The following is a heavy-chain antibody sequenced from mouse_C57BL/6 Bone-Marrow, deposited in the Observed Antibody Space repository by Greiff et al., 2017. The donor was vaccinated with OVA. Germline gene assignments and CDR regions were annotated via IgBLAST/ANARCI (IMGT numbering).Heavy chain of an antibody. J-gene: IGHJ4*01. Sequence: VMLVESGEGLVKPGGSLKLSCAASGFTFSSYAMSWVRQTPEKRLEWVAYISSGGDYIYYADTVKGRFTISRDTARNTLYMRMRSLKSEDTAMYNFTRDGYYAMDYWGQGTSVTVSS. CDR2: ISSGGDYI. CDR3: TRDGYYAMDY. CDR1: GFTFSSYA. D-gene: IGHD2-3*01. V-gene: IGHV5-9-1*02.